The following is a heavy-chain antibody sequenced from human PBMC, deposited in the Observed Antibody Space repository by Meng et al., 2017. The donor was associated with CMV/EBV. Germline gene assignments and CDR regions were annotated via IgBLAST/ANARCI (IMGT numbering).Heavy chain of an antibody. J-gene: IGHJ4*02. V-gene: IGHV4-30-4*01. Sequence: GDYYWSCIRQPPGKVLQLIGYIYYSGSTYYNPSLKSRVTISVDTSKNQFSLKLSSVTAADTAVYYCASYYYDSSGYYPPWMYYFDYWGQGTLVTVSS. CDR1: GDYY. CDR3: ASYYYDSSGYYPPWMYYFDY. CDR2: IYYSGST. D-gene: IGHD3-22*01.